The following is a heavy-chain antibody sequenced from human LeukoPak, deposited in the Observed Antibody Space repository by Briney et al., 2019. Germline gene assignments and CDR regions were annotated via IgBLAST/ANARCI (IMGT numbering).Heavy chain of an antibody. Sequence: GASVKVSCKASGYTFTSYGISWVRQAPGQRLEWMGWISAYNGNTNYAQKLQGRVTMTTDTSTSTAYMELRSLRSDDTAVYYCARVYDSSGYFHFDYWGQGTLVTVSS. J-gene: IGHJ4*02. CDR3: ARVYDSSGYFHFDY. CDR1: GYTFTSYG. D-gene: IGHD3-22*01. V-gene: IGHV1-18*01. CDR2: ISAYNGNT.